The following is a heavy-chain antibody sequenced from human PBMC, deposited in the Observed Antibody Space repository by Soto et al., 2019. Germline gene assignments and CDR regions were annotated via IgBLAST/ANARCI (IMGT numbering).Heavy chain of an antibody. D-gene: IGHD3-9*01. CDR2: IKQHGSEK. V-gene: IGHV3-7*04. Sequence: GGSLRLSCAASGFTFSSYWMSWVRQAPGKGLEWVANIKQHGSEKYYVDSVKGRFTISRDNAKNSLYLQMNSLRAEDTAVYYCARAVRYFDWLLSFDYWGQGTMGTVSS. J-gene: IGHJ4*02. CDR1: GFTFSSYW. CDR3: ARAVRYFDWLLSFDY.